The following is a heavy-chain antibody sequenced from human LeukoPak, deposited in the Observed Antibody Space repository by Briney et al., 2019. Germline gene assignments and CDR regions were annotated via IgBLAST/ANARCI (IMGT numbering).Heavy chain of an antibody. J-gene: IGHJ4*02. CDR1: GYTFTSYY. CDR3: FRDCSGGSCYSGGSDY. V-gene: IGHV1-46*01. D-gene: IGHD2-15*01. Sequence: ASVKVSCKASGYTFTSYYMHWVRQAPGQGLEWMGIINPSGGSTSYAQKFQGRVTMTRDMSTSTVYMELSSLRTEDTAVYYCFRDCSGGSCYSGGSDYWGQGTLVTVSS. CDR2: INPSGGST.